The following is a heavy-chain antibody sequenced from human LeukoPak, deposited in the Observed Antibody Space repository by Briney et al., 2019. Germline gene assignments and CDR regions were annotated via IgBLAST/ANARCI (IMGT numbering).Heavy chain of an antibody. V-gene: IGHV3-23*01. CDR2: ISGSGGST. D-gene: IGHD2-15*01. Sequence: PGGSLRLSCAASGFTFSSYAMSWVRQAPGKGLEWVSAISGSGGSTYYADSVKGRFTISRDNSKNTLYLQMNSLRAEDTAVYYCAKGDVVVVAATPRWFDPWGQGTLVTVSS. CDR3: AKGDVVVVAATPRWFDP. J-gene: IGHJ5*02. CDR1: GFTFSSYA.